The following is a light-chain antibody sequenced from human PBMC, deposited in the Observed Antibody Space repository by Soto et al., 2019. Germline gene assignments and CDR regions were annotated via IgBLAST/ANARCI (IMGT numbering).Light chain of an antibody. Sequence: IQLTQSPSSLSASVVDRVTLTCRASQSIKNDLGWYQQKPGKAPKLLIYAASSLQSGVPSRFSGSGSGTDFTLTISSLQPEDFATYYCQQSYSTPNFGQGTRLEI. CDR3: QQSYSTPN. V-gene: IGKV1-39*01. CDR1: QSIKND. CDR2: AAS. J-gene: IGKJ5*01.